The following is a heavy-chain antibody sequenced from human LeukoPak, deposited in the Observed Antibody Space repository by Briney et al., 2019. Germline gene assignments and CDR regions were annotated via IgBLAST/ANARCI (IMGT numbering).Heavy chain of an antibody. CDR2: IYHSGST. CDR3: ARSSPYCSGGSCYLDY. D-gene: IGHD2-15*01. J-gene: IGHJ4*02. V-gene: IGHV4-4*02. CDR1: GGSISSSNW. Sequence: SGTLSLTCAVSGGSISSSNWWSWVRQPPGKGLEWIGEIYHSGSTNYNPSLKSRVTISVDKSKNQFSLKLSSVTAADTAVYYCARSSPYCSGGSCYLDYWGQGTLVTVSS.